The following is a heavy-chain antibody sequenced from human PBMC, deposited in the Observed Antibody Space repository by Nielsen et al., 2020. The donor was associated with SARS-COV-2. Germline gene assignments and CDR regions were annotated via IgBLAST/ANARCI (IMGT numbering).Heavy chain of an antibody. CDR3: ARESSGYDHYNYGMDV. J-gene: IGHJ6*02. CDR1: GGSISSGGYY. Sequence: SETLSLTCTVSGGSISSGGYYWSWIRHHPGKGLEWIGYIYFSRRTCYNPSLKSRVTISVDTSKNQFSLSLGSVTAADTAVYYCARESSGYDHYNYGMDVWGQGTTVTVSS. V-gene: IGHV4-31*03. D-gene: IGHD5-12*01. CDR2: IYFSRRT.